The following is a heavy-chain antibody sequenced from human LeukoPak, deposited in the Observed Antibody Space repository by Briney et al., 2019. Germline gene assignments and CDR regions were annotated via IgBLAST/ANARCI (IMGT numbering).Heavy chain of an antibody. CDR1: GGSVSSGSYY. Sequence: SETLSLTCTVSGGSVSSGSYYWSWIRQPPGKGLEWIGYIYYSGSTNYNPSLKSRVTISVDTSKNQFSLKLSSVTAADTAVYYCARGQQGGPRRVYYFDYWGQGTLVTVSS. CDR2: IYYSGST. D-gene: IGHD6-13*01. J-gene: IGHJ4*02. V-gene: IGHV4-61*01. CDR3: ARGQQGGPRRVYYFDY.